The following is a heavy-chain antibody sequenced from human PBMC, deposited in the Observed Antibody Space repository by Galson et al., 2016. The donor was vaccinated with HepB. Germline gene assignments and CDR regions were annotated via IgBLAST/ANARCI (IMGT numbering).Heavy chain of an antibody. J-gene: IGHJ3*01. CDR1: GYTSSNYG. Sequence: SVKVSCKASGYTSSNYGIGWVRQAPGQGLEWMGWIGPYNGHTNYAQKFQGRVSMTTDTYTATAYMDMSIVRPDDTAMYYCARDRGFGDDTFDSWGQGTMVIVSS. CDR2: IGPYNGHT. V-gene: IGHV1-18*01. CDR3: ARDRGFGDDTFDS. D-gene: IGHD3-10*01.